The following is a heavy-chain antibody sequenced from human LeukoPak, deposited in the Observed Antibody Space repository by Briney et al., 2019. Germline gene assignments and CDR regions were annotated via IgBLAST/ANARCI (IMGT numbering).Heavy chain of an antibody. J-gene: IGHJ5*02. Sequence: SETLSLTCTVSGGSISSGDYYWSWIRQPPGKGLEWIGYIYYSGSTYYNPSLKSRVTISVDTSKNQFSLKLSSVTAADTAVNYCASSPNPGIAAAGMGWFDPWGQGTLVTVSS. D-gene: IGHD6-13*01. V-gene: IGHV4-30-4*08. CDR1: GGSISSGDYY. CDR3: ASSPNPGIAAAGMGWFDP. CDR2: IYYSGST.